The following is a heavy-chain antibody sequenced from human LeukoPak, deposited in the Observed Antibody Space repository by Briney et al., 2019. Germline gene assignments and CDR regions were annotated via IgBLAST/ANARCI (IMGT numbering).Heavy chain of an antibody. CDR2: IYYSGST. CDR3: ARGGGYSSIWNWFDP. CDR1: GGSISSNH. Sequence: SETLSLTCTVSGGSISSNHWSWTRQPPGKGLEWIGCIYYSGSTNYNPSLKSRVTISVDTSKYKFSLKLNSVTAADTAVYYCARGGGYSSIWNWFDPWGQGTLVTVSS. V-gene: IGHV4-59*01. J-gene: IGHJ5*02. D-gene: IGHD6-13*01.